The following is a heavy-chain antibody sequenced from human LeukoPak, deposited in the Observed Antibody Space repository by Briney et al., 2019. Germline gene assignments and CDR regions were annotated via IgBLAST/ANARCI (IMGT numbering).Heavy chain of an antibody. CDR3: ARAPYCSGGSCYWRFDY. CDR2: IYYSGSS. V-gene: IGHV4-59*12. D-gene: IGHD2-15*01. Sequence: PSETLSLTCTVSGGSISSYYWSWIRQPPGKGLEWIGYIYYSGSSNYNPSLKSRVTISVDKSKNQFSLKLNSVTAADTAVYYCARAPYCSGGSCYWRFDYWGQGTLVTVSS. J-gene: IGHJ4*02. CDR1: GGSISSYY.